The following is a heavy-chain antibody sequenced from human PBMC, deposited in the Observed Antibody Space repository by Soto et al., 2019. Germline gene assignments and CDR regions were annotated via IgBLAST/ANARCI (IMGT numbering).Heavy chain of an antibody. D-gene: IGHD4-17*01. J-gene: IGHJ4*02. CDR1: GFTFSSYS. CDR3: ARAGLRVPPTAY. Sequence: LRLSCAASGFTFSSYSMNWVRQAPGKGLEWVSYISSCSCTIYYADSVKGRFTISRDNAKNSLFLQMNSLRDEDTAVYYCARAGLRVPPTAYWGQGTLVTVSS. CDR2: ISSCSCTI. V-gene: IGHV3-48*02.